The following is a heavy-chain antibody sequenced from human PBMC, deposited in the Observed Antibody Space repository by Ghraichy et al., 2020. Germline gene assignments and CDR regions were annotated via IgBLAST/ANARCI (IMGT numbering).Heavy chain of an antibody. CDR1: GYTFIGYY. V-gene: IGHV1-2*01. CDR3: ARGALSQNPFQH. CDR2: INPNSGGT. D-gene: IGHD3-9*01. J-gene: IGHJ1*01. Sequence: ASVKVSCKASGYTFIGYYMHWVRQAPGQGLEWMGRINPNSGGTNYAQKFQGRVTSTRDTSISTAYMELGRLRSDDTVVYYCARGALSQNPFQHWGQGTLVTVSS.